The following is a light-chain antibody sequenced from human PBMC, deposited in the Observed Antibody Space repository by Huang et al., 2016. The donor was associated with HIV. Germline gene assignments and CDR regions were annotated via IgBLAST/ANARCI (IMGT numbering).Light chain of an antibody. V-gene: IGKV1-39*01. CDR2: DAS. J-gene: IGKJ5*01. CDR3: QQSYSNLST. CDR1: QSINGY. Sequence: DIQMTQSPSSLSASIGDRVTITCRASQSINGYLNWYQQRPSQAPRLLIFDASTLHSGVPSMFIGSGSGRDSTLTINDVQSEDVATYFCQQSYSNLSTFGQGSRL.